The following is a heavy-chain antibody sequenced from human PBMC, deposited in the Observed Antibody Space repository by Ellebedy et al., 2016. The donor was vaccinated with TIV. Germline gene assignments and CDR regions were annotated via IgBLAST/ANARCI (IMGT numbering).Heavy chain of an antibody. Sequence: GESLKISCAASGFTFSSYAMSWVRQAPGKGLEWVSAISGSGGSTYYADSVKGRFTISRDNSKNTLYLQMNSLRAEDTAVYYCAKEVEMATIFWYFDLWGRGTLVTVSS. J-gene: IGHJ2*01. CDR1: GFTFSSYA. V-gene: IGHV3-23*01. D-gene: IGHD5-24*01. CDR2: ISGSGGST. CDR3: AKEVEMATIFWYFDL.